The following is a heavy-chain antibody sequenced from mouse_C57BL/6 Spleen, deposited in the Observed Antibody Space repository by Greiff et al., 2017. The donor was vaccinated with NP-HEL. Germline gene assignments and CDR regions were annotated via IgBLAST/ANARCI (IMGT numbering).Heavy chain of an antibody. Sequence: QVQLKESGAELVKPGASVKMSCKASGYTFTTYPIEWMKQNHGKSLEWIGNFHPYNDDTKYNEKFKGKATLTVEKSSSTVYLELSRLTSDDSAVYYCAILYYYGSRGYAMDYWGQGTSVTVSS. CDR2: FHPYNDDT. D-gene: IGHD1-1*01. V-gene: IGHV1-47*01. CDR1: GYTFTTYP. CDR3: AILYYYGSRGYAMDY. J-gene: IGHJ4*01.